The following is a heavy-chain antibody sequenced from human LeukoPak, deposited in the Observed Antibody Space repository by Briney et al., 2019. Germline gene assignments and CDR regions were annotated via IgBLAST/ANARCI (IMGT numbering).Heavy chain of an antibody. CDR2: ISYDGSNK. CDR1: GFTFSSYV. J-gene: IGHJ4*02. Sequence: GRSLRLSCAASGFTFSSYVMHWVRQAPGKGLEWVAVISYDGSNKYYADSVKGRFTISRDNSKNTLYLQMNSLRAEDTAVYYCARDPHSSSWYDLGYWGQGTLVTVSS. D-gene: IGHD6-13*01. CDR3: ARDPHSSSWYDLGY. V-gene: IGHV3-30*04.